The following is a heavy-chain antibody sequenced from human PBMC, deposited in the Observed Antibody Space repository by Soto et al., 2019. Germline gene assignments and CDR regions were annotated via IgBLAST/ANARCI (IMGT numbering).Heavy chain of an antibody. Sequence: ASVKVSCKASGYTFTGYYMHWVRQAPGQGLEWMGWINPNSGGTNCAQKFQGWVTMTRDTSISTAYMELSRLRSDDTAVYYCARAIMDRRNYYYAMDVWGQGTMVTVSS. CDR2: INPNSGGT. D-gene: IGHD2-8*01. CDR3: ARAIMDRRNYYYAMDV. V-gene: IGHV1-2*04. CDR1: GYTFTGYY. J-gene: IGHJ6*02.